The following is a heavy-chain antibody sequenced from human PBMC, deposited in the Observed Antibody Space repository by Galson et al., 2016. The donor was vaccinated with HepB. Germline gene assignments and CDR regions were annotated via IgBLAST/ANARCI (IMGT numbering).Heavy chain of an antibody. J-gene: IGHJ4*02. CDR3: ARQTKQGQLEY. V-gene: IGHV5-51*01. D-gene: IGHD1/OR15-1a*01. CDR2: IFPGDSDT. CDR1: GYSFPTHW. Sequence: QSGAEVKKPGESLKISCEASGYSFPTHWIGWVRQLPGKGLEWMGMIFPGDSDTRYSPSFQGHVTLSADTSITTAYLQWTNSKASDPAVYYCARQTKQGQLEYWGQGTLVTVSS.